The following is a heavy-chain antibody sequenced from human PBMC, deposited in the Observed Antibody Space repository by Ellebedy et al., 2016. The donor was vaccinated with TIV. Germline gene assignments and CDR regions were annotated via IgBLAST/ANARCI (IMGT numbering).Heavy chain of an antibody. D-gene: IGHD3-22*01. V-gene: IGHV3-9*01. CDR3: ASSGSYDSSGVDAFDI. J-gene: IGHJ3*02. CDR2: INWNSDTI. CDR1: GFTFDDYA. Sequence: SLKISXVGSGFTFDDYAIHWVRQAPGKGLEWLSGINWNSDTIGYTDSVKGRFTISRDNAKNSLYLQMSSLRTEDTALYFCASSGSYDSSGVDAFDIWGQGTMVIVSS.